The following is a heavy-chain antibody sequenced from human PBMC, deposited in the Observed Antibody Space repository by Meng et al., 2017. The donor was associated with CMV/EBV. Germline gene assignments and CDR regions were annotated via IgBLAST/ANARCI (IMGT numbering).Heavy chain of an antibody. V-gene: IGHV3-23*01. Sequence: GESLKISCAASGFTFSSYAMSWVRQAPGKGLEWVSAISGSGGSTYYADSVKGRFTISRDNSKNTLYLQMNSLRAEDTAVYYCAKDMKYYDFWSGYPDAFDIWGQGTMVTVSS. CDR2: ISGSGGST. J-gene: IGHJ3*02. CDR3: AKDMKYYDFWSGYPDAFDI. CDR1: GFTFSSYA. D-gene: IGHD3-3*01.